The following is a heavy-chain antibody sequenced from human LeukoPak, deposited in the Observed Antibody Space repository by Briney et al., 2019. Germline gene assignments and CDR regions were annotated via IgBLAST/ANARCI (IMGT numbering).Heavy chain of an antibody. CDR1: GYTFTVYY. CDR3: CRGVLLFGP. CDR2: TNPKKGET. J-gene: IGHJ5*02. V-gene: IGHV1-2*06. Sequence: ASVKVSCKASGYTFTVYYTHWVRQAPGQGSEWMGRTNPKKGETNYTQKMQDRVTMPTDPSISAAYMGSSRQTYDKTAVSYCCRGVLLFGPWGEGTLVTVSS.